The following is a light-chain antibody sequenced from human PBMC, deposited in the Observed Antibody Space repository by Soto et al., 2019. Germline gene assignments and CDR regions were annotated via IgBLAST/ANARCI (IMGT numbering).Light chain of an antibody. J-gene: IGKJ4*01. CDR1: QSISSW. V-gene: IGKV1-5*01. CDR3: QQYNTYSSLT. CDR2: DAS. Sequence: DIQMTQSPSTLSASVGDRVTSPCRASQSISSWLAWYQQKLGRAPRLLIYDASSLESGVPSRFSGSGYGTEFTLTISSLQPDDFATYYCQQYNTYSSLTVGGGNKVDI.